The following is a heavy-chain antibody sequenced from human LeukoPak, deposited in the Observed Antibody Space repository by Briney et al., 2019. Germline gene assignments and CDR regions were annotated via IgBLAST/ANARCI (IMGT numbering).Heavy chain of an antibody. CDR1: GYTFTTFG. D-gene: IGHD2-15*01. J-gene: IGHJ4*02. V-gene: IGHV1-18*01. Sequence: ASVKVSCKASGYTFTTFGITWVRQAPGQGLEWRGWINTYNGNTNYAQNLQGRVTMTTATSTSTAYMELRSLTSDDTAVYYCARLGSDCGGGNCYWGQGTLVTVSS. CDR2: INTYNGNT. CDR3: ARLGSDCGGGNCY.